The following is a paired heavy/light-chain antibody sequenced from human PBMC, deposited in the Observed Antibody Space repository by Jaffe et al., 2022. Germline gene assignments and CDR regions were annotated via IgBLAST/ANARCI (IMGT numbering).Heavy chain of an antibody. CDR3: AKATSPWNYEDAFDI. D-gene: IGHD1-7*01. V-gene: IGHV3-23*01. CDR2: ITGSGGTT. J-gene: IGHJ3*02. CDR1: GFTFSTYG. Sequence: EVQLLESGGGLVQPGGSLRLSCAASGFTFSTYGMSWVRQAPGKGLEWVSGITGSGGTTYYADSVKGRITVSRDNSKNTLYLQMNSLSAEDTAVYYCAKATSPWNYEDAFDIWGQGTMVSVSS.
Light chain of an antibody. J-gene: IGKJ4*01. CDR3: QQSYRTPPT. V-gene: IGKV1-39*01. CDR1: QSISSY. CDR2: TAS. Sequence: DIQMTQSPSSLSTSVGDRVTITCRASQSISSYLNWYQQKPGKAPKLLIYTASSLQSGVPSRFSGSGSGTDFTLTISSLQPEDFATYYCQQSYRTPPTFGGGTKVEIK.